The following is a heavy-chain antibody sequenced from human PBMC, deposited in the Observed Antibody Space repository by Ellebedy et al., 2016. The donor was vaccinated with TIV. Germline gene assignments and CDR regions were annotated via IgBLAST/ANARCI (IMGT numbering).Heavy chain of an antibody. CDR2: ISAYNGNT. V-gene: IGHV1-18*04. J-gene: IGHJ5*02. CDR3: ARYCNSTTCSNWFDP. D-gene: IGHD2-2*01. Sequence: AASVKVSCKTSGYTFTSYGISWVRQAPGQGLEWMGWISAYNGNTNYAQILQGSVTMTTDTFTSTAYMELRSLRSDDTAVYYCARYCNSTTCSNWFDPWGQGTLVTVSS. CDR1: GYTFTSYG.